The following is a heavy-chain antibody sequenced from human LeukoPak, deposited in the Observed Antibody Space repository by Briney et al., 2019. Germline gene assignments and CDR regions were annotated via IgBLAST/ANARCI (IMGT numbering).Heavy chain of an antibody. J-gene: IGHJ6*02. V-gene: IGHV4-59*01. CDR2: IYYSGST. D-gene: IGHD1-26*01. CDR3: ARVQVGATYYYYGMDV. Sequence: PSETLSLTCTVSGGSISSYYWSWIRQPPGKGLEWIAYIYYSGSTNYNPSLKSRVTISVDTSKNQFSLKLSSVTAADTAVYYCARVQVGATYYYYGMDVWGQGTTVTVSS. CDR1: GGSISSYY.